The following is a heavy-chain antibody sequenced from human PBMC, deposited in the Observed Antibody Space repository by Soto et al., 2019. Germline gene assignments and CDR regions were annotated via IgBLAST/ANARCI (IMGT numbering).Heavy chain of an antibody. V-gene: IGHV4-59*08. J-gene: IGHJ4*02. CDR2: IYYSGTT. CDR3: ARQRTPYSNSWPFDY. D-gene: IGHD6-13*01. Sequence: SETLSLTCTVSDGSISSDYCSWIRQPPGKGLEWIGYIYYSGTTNYNPSLKSRVTILVDTSKNQFSLKLTSVTAADTAVYYCARQRTPYSNSWPFDYWGQGTLVTVSS. CDR1: DGSISSDY.